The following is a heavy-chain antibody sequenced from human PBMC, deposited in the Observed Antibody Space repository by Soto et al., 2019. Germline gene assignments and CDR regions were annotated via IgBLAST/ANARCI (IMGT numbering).Heavy chain of an antibody. Sequence: GGSLRLSCEASGFNFKKFAMGWVRQTPGEGLEWVSGISCCGGSTFYADSVKGRFSLARDDSKNTLSLQLNSLRVEDTAHYYCAKADGEQWLIPHLDNWGQGTQVTVSS. CDR2: ISCCGGST. D-gene: IGHD6-19*01. CDR1: GFNFKKFA. CDR3: AKADGEQWLIPHLDN. J-gene: IGHJ1*01. V-gene: IGHV3-23*01.